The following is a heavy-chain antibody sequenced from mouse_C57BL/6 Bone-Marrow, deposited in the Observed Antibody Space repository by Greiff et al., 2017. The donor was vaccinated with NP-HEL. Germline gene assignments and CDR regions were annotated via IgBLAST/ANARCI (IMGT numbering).Heavy chain of an antibody. Sequence: VQLQQPGAELVKPGASVKLSCKASGYTFTSYWMHWVKQRPGQGLEWIGMIHPNSGSTNYNEKFKSKATLTVDKSSSTAYMQLSSLTSEDSAVYYCASAWRLPPWFAYWGQGTLVTVSA. V-gene: IGHV1-64*01. J-gene: IGHJ3*01. CDR1: GYTFTSYW. CDR3: ASAWRLPPWFAY. CDR2: IHPNSGST. D-gene: IGHD2-2*01.